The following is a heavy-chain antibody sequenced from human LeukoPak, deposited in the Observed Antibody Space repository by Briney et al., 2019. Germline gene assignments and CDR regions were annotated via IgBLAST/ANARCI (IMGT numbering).Heavy chain of an antibody. CDR3: ARMSGSHIDY. J-gene: IGHJ4*02. V-gene: IGHV3-48*01. CDR2: ISSSSTTI. Sequence: GGSLRLSCAASGFTFSYYSMNWVRQAPGKGLEWVSYISSSSTTIYYADSVKGRFTISRDNAKNSLYLQMNSLRAEDTAVYYCARMSGSHIDYWGQGTLVTVSS. D-gene: IGHD1-26*01. CDR1: GFTFSYYS.